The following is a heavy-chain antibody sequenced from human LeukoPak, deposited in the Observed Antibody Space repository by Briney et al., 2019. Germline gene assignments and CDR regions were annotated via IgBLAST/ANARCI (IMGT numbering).Heavy chain of an antibody. D-gene: IGHD3-16*01. Sequence: GGSLRLSCAASGFTFSSYDMHWVRQAPRKGLEWVAVISYDGSNKYYADSVKGRFAISRDNSKNTVYLQMNSLRVEDTAVYYCARAYTPFADYWGQGTLVTVSS. CDR2: ISYDGSNK. CDR1: GFTFSSYD. V-gene: IGHV3-30*09. J-gene: IGHJ4*02. CDR3: ARAYTPFADY.